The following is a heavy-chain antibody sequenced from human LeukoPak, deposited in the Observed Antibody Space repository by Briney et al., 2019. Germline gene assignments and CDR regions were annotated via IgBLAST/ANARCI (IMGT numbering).Heavy chain of an antibody. CDR1: GFTFSSYW. V-gene: IGHV3-21*01. CDR2: ISSSSSYI. Sequence: PGGSLRLSCAASGFTFSSYWMSWVRQAPGKGLEWVSSISSSSSYIYYADSVKGRFTISRDNAKNSLYLQMNSLRAEDTAVYYCARELGIAVAGMGYWGQGTLVTVSS. J-gene: IGHJ4*02. D-gene: IGHD6-19*01. CDR3: ARELGIAVAGMGY.